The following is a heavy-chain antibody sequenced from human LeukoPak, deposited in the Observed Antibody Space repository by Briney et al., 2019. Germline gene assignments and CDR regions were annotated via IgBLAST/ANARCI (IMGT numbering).Heavy chain of an antibody. V-gene: IGHV3-23*01. CDR1: GFTFSSYA. CDR2: ISGSGGST. D-gene: IGHD2-21*01. Sequence: GGSLRLSCAASGFTFSSYAMSWVRQAPGKGLERVSAISGSGGSTYYADSVKGRFTISRDNSKNTMYLQMNSLRAEDTAVYYCAKFLPTHIVVANYYFDYWGQGTLVTVSS. CDR3: AKFLPTHIVVANYYFDY. J-gene: IGHJ4*02.